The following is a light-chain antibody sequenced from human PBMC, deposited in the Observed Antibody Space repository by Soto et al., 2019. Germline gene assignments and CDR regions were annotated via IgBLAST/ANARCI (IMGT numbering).Light chain of an antibody. J-gene: IGKJ5*01. CDR3: QHCDSLPIT. CDR2: DAS. CDR1: QDISNS. Sequence: DSRMTQSTYSLSASVGDRVTISCQASQDISNSLNWYQQKPGKAPKLLIYDASNLETGVPSRFSGSGSGTDFTFTISSLQAEDIATYYCQHCDSLPITFGQGTRLEI. V-gene: IGKV1-33*01.